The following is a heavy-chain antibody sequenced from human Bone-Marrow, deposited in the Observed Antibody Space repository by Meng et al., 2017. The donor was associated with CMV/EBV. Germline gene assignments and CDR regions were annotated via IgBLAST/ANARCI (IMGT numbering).Heavy chain of an antibody. CDR1: GFTFSSYS. D-gene: IGHD1-26*01. V-gene: IGHV3-23*01. J-gene: IGHJ4*02. Sequence: GESLKISCAASGFTFSSYSMNWVRQAPGKGLEWVSAISGSGGSTYYADSVKGRFTISRDNSKNTLYLQMNSLRAEDTAVYYCARVLVGANDYWGQGTLVTVSS. CDR3: ARVLVGANDY. CDR2: ISGSGGST.